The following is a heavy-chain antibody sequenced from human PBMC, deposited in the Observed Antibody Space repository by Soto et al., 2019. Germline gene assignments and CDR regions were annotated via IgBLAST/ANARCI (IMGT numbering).Heavy chain of an antibody. CDR1: GGSFRGYY. D-gene: IGHD5-18*01. CDR3: ARAVTGYSYGYYGY. J-gene: IGHJ4*02. CDR2: INHSGST. V-gene: IGHV4-34*01. Sequence: SETLSLTCAVYGGSFRGYYWSWIRQPPGKGLEWIGEINHSGSTNYNPSLKSRVTISVDTSKNQFSLKLSSVTAADTAVYYCARAVTGYSYGYYGYWGQGTRVTVSS.